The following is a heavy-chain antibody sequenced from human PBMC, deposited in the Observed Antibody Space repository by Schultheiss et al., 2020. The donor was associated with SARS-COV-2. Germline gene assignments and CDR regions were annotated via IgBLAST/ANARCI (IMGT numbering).Heavy chain of an antibody. J-gene: IGHJ3*02. D-gene: IGHD3-9*01. CDR1: GGSISSYY. V-gene: IGHV4-34*01. CDR3: ARGRGDILTEGAFDI. Sequence: SQTLSLTCTVSGGSISSYYWSWIRQPPGKGLEWIGEINHSGSTNYNPSLKSRVTISVDTSKNQFSLKLSSVTAADTAVYYCARGRGDILTEGAFDIWGQGTMVTVSS. CDR2: INHSGST.